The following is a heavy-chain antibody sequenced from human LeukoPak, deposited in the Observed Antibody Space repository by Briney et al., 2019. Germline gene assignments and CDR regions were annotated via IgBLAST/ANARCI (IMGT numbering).Heavy chain of an antibody. Sequence: PSETLSLTCAVSSYSISSGSYWGWIRQSPGKGLEWVGSIFHSGNSYYNPSLKSRLTMSVDTSKNQFSLKLTSVTAADTALYYCARVTYVNDMLYQYFDYWGQGILVTVSS. D-gene: IGHD1-1*01. CDR1: SYSISSGSY. CDR2: IFHSGNS. CDR3: ARVTYVNDMLYQYFDY. J-gene: IGHJ4*02. V-gene: IGHV4-38-2*01.